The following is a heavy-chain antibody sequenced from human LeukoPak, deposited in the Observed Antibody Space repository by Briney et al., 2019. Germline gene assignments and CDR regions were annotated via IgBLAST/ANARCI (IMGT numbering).Heavy chain of an antibody. D-gene: IGHD2-15*01. CDR1: GFTFDIYA. J-gene: IGHJ4*02. V-gene: IGHV3-30*04. Sequence: GGSLRLSCAASGFTFDIYAMHWVRQAPGRGLEWVAVMSYDGSNKYYADSVKGRFTISRDNSQYTLHLQMSSLRVADTAVYYCARDQVQLCSSGSCYVIDNWGPGTLVAVSS. CDR3: ARDQVQLCSSGSCYVIDN. CDR2: MSYDGSNK.